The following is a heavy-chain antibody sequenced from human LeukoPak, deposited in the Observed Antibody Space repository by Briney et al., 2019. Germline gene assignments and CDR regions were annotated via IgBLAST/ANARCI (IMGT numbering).Heavy chain of an antibody. CDR2: IYTSGST. Sequence: SSQTLSLTCTVSGGSISSGSYYWSWIRQPAGKGLEWIGRIYTSGSTNYNPSLKSRVTISVDTSKNQFSLKLSSVTAADTAVYYCARQEGYSSSSVTFNWFDPWGQGTLVTVSS. J-gene: IGHJ5*02. CDR3: ARQEGYSSSSVTFNWFDP. V-gene: IGHV4-61*02. CDR1: GGSISSGSYY. D-gene: IGHD6-6*01.